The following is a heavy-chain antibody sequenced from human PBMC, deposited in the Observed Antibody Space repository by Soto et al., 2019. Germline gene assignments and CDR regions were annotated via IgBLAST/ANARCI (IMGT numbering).Heavy chain of an antibody. CDR3: AKGFDYGDTKHIHP. CDR1: GFGFRTHA. CDR2: ITNTGITT. Sequence: GGSLRLSCEASGFGFRTHALSWVRQAPGKGLEWLSSITNTGITTHYADSVKGRFTISRENSRNTLHLQMNNLRVDDPAVYYCAKGFDYGDTKHIHPWGQGTLVTVSS. V-gene: IGHV3-23*01. D-gene: IGHD4-17*01. J-gene: IGHJ5*02.